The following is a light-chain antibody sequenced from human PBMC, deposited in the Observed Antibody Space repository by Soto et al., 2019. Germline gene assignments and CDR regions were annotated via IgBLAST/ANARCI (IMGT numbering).Light chain of an antibody. Sequence: QSVLTQPRSVSGSPGQSVTISCTGTSSDVGAYNYVSWYQQHPGKAPKLILYDVSKRPSGVPDRFSGSKSGSTASLTISGLQTEDETDYYCCSYAGSYSFVFGTGTKVTVL. CDR3: CSYAGSYSFV. J-gene: IGLJ1*01. CDR1: SSDVGAYNY. V-gene: IGLV2-11*01. CDR2: DVS.